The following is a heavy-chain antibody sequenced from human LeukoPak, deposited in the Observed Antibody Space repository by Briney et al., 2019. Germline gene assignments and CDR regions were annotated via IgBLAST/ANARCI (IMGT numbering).Heavy chain of an antibody. CDR3: ARESGSGSYYEGFDY. Sequence: PGGSLRFSCAASGFAFRNYNMNWVRQAPGKGLEWVSYISGGTGTIYYADSVKGRFTISRDNAKNSLYLQMNSLRAEDTAVYYCARESGSGSYYEGFDYWGQGTLVTVSS. CDR2: ISGGTGTI. J-gene: IGHJ4*02. D-gene: IGHD1-26*01. V-gene: IGHV3-48*04. CDR1: GFAFRNYN.